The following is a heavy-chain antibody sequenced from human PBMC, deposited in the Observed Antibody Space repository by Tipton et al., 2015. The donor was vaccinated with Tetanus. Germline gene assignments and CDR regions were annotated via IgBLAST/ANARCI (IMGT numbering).Heavy chain of an antibody. CDR3: ARRRYTWNRGGFDL. Sequence: TLSLTCTVSGGSMNTRTFYWGWIRQSPGKGLEWIGSIFYSGSTYYNPSLRSRPTMSVDTSEQHFSLNLNSVTASDTAMYYCARRRYTWNRGGFDLWGQGTMVTVSS. CDR1: GGSMNTRTFY. J-gene: IGHJ3*01. D-gene: IGHD1-20*01. V-gene: IGHV4-39*02. CDR2: IFYSGST.